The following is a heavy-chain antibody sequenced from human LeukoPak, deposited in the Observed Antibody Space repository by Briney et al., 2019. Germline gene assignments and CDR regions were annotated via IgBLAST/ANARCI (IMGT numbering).Heavy chain of an antibody. J-gene: IGHJ5*02. D-gene: IGHD3-22*01. CDR2: ISSSSSTI. Sequence: GGSLRLSCAASGFTFSSYGMTWVRQAPGKGLEWVSYISSSSSTIYYADSVKGRFTISRDNAKNSLYLQLNSLRAEDTAVYYCARDLGQYYDTSDNWFDPWGQGTLVTVSS. CDR1: GFTFSSYG. CDR3: ARDLGQYYDTSDNWFDP. V-gene: IGHV3-48*01.